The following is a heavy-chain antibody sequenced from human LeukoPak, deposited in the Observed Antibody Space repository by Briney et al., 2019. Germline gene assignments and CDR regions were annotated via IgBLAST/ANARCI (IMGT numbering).Heavy chain of an antibody. Sequence: SETLSLTCTVSGGSISSYDWSWIRQPPGKGLEWIGYIYYSGSTNYNPSLKSRVTISVDTSKNQFSLKLSSVTAADTAVYYCARGSSSSWYAHYYYYYYMDVWGKGTTVTISS. CDR1: GGSISSYD. V-gene: IGHV4-59*01. J-gene: IGHJ6*03. CDR3: ARGSSSSWYAHYYYYYYMDV. D-gene: IGHD6-13*01. CDR2: IYYSGST.